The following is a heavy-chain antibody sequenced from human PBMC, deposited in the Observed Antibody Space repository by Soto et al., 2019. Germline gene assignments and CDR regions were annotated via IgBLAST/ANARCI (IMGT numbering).Heavy chain of an antibody. J-gene: IGHJ4*02. CDR1: GFTFSSYG. D-gene: IGHD1-26*01. V-gene: IGHV3-33*01. CDR2: IWYDGSNK. CDR3: ATDGGGRSPEY. Sequence: QVQLVESGGGVVQPGRSLRLSCAASGFTFSSYGMHWVRQAPGKGLEWVALIWYDGSNKYSADSVKGRFTISRDNFMNTPYLQKNSLRAKDTALYYCATDGGGRSPEYWGQGTLVTVSS.